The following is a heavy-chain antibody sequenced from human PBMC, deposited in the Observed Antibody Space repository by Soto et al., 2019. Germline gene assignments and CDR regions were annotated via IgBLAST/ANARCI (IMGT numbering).Heavy chain of an antibody. V-gene: IGHV6-1*01. CDR2: TYSRSKWYN. Sequence: SQTLSLTCAISGDSVSSNTASWNWVRQSPSRGLEWLGRTYSRSKWYNDYAVSVKSRIIINPDTSKNQFSLQLNSVTPEDTAVYYCAKGDNLGPKTGYAFDHWGQGTLVTVSS. CDR3: AKGDNLGPKTGYAFDH. J-gene: IGHJ4*02. CDR1: GDSVSSNTAS. D-gene: IGHD5-12*01.